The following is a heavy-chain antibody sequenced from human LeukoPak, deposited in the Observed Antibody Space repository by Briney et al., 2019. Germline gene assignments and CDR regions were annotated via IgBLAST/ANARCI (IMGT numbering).Heavy chain of an antibody. CDR3: ARSGLTGMRRYARKNDYYYGMEF. V-gene: IGHV4-34*01. CDR1: GGSFSGYY. D-gene: IGHD1-1*01. CDR2: INHSGST. Sequence: SETLSLTCAVYGGSFSGYYWSWIRQPPGKGLEWIGEINHSGSTNYNPSLKSRVTISVDTSKNQFSLKLSSVTAADTAIYYCARSGLTGMRRYARKNDYYYGMEFWGQGATVIVSS. J-gene: IGHJ6*02.